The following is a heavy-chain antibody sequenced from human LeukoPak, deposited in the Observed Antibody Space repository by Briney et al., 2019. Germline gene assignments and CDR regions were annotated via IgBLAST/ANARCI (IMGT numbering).Heavy chain of an antibody. CDR2: MYNSGTG. CDR3: ARGGNWDFDY. D-gene: IGHD7-27*01. Sequence: SETLSLTCTVSGVSITSHPWNWVRQPPGKGLEWIGEMYNSGTGTYKPSLRSRVTMFFDESKNHFSLKLNSVTAADTAVYYCARGGNWDFDYWGQGVLVFVSS. V-gene: IGHV4-4*02. CDR1: GVSITSHPW. J-gene: IGHJ4*02.